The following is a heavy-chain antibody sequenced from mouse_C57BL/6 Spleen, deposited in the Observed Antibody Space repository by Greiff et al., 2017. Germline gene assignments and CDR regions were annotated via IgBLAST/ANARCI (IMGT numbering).Heavy chain of an antibody. J-gene: IGHJ1*03. CDR2: IYPGDGDT. D-gene: IGHD1-1*01. Sequence: QVQLQQSGPELVKPGASVKISCKASGYAFSRSWMTWVKQRPGKGLEWIGRIYPGDGDTNYNGKFKGKATLTADKSSSTAYLQLSSLTSEDSAVYFCAKRDGWYFDVWGTGTTVTVSS. CDR3: AKRDGWYFDV. CDR1: GYAFSRSW. V-gene: IGHV1-82*01.